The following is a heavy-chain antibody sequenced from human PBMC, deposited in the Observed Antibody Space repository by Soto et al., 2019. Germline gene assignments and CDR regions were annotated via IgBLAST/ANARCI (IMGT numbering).Heavy chain of an antibody. CDR3: ASEVRDCISNSCQANYYYGMDV. D-gene: IGHD2-2*01. CDR2: IIPIFGTA. CDR1: GGTFSSYA. Sequence: QVQLVQSGAEVKKPGSSVKVSCKASGGTFSSYAISWVRQAPGQGLEWMGGIIPIFGTANYAQKFQGRVRITADDSMSTAYMKLSSMRSEDTAVYYCASEVRDCISNSCQANYYYGMDVWGQGTTVTVSS. J-gene: IGHJ6*02. V-gene: IGHV1-69*12.